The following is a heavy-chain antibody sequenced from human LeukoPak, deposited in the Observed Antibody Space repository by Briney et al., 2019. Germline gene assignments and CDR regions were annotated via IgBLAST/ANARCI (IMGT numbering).Heavy chain of an antibody. CDR3: ARAVSTSLRSTAY. CDR2: INTDGTTT. CDR1: GFTFSNYW. V-gene: IGHV3-74*01. D-gene: IGHD1-1*01. J-gene: IGHJ4*02. Sequence: PGGSLRLPCAASGFTFSNYWMHWVRQVPGKGLVWVSRINTDGTTTNYADSVKGRFTISRDNAKNTLYLQMNSLRAEDTAVYYCARAVSTSLRSTAYWGQGTLVTVSS.